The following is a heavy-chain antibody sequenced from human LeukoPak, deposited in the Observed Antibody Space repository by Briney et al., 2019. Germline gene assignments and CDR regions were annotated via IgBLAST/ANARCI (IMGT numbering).Heavy chain of an antibody. J-gene: IGHJ4*02. D-gene: IGHD6-13*01. CDR1: GFTFSDYD. Sequence: GGSLRLSCAASGFTFSDYDMHWVRQATGKGLEWVSDISTAGDTYYTGSVKGRFTISRENAKNSLYLQMNSLRAGDTAVYYCARVAKQRVGGVYYIDYWGQGTLVTVSS. CDR3: ARVAKQRVGGVYYIDY. CDR2: ISTAGDT. V-gene: IGHV3-13*01.